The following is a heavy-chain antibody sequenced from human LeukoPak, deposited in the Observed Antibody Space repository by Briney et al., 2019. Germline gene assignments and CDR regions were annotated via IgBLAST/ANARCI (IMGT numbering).Heavy chain of an antibody. CDR2: VIPMYRTT. Sequence: SVKVSCKASGGTNYSISWVRQAPGQGLVWMGRVIPMYRTTSYAQKFQGRVTITADKSTGTAYMELSSLRSDDTAVYFCATDSQRVCGGATCYSSDSWGQGTLVTVSS. V-gene: IGHV1-69*08. J-gene: IGHJ4*02. CDR3: ATDSQRVCGGATCYSSDS. D-gene: IGHD2-21*01. CDR1: GGTNYS.